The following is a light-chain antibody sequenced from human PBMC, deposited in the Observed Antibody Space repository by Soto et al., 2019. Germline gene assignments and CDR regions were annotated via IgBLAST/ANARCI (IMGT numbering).Light chain of an antibody. CDR2: GAS. V-gene: IGKV1-5*01. Sequence: DIQMTQSPSTLSASVGDRVPITCRASQSISRWLAWSQQKPGKAPNLLIYGASSLESGVPSRFSGSGSGTEFTLTISSLQPDDFATYYCQQYNSYPITFGQGTRLEIK. J-gene: IGKJ5*01. CDR1: QSISRW. CDR3: QQYNSYPIT.